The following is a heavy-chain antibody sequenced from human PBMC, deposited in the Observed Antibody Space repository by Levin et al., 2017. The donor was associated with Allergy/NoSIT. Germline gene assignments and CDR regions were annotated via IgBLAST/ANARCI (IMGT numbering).Heavy chain of an antibody. D-gene: IGHD3-10*01. J-gene: IGHJ3*02. CDR2: FNPNSGDT. CDR3: ARVRVRGLINDAFDI. Sequence: GASVKVSCEASGYTFTDHYIHWMRQAPGQGLEWMAWFNPNSGDTNSAQKFQGRVTMTRDTSINTAYMELTRLRSDDTAVYYCARVRVRGLINDAFDIWGQGTMVSVSS. V-gene: IGHV1-2*02. CDR1: GYTFTDHY.